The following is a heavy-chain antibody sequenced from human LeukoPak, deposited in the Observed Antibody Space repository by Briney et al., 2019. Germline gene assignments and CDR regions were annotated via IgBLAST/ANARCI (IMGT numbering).Heavy chain of an antibody. Sequence: QTGGSLRLSCAASGFTFSSYGMHWVRQAPGKGLEWVAFIRYDGSNKYYADSVKGRFTISRDNSKNTLYLQMNSLRAEDTAVYYCAKALVGSLAGSVEEGFDYYYMDVWGKGTTVTVSS. CDR3: AKALVGSLAGSVEEGFDYYYMDV. CDR1: GFTFSSYG. D-gene: IGHD1-26*01. J-gene: IGHJ6*03. V-gene: IGHV3-30*02. CDR2: IRYDGSNK.